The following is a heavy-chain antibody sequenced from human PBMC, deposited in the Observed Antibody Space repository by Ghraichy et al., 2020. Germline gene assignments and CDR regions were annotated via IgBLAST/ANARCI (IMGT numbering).Heavy chain of an antibody. D-gene: IGHD4-11*01. Sequence: GESLNISCAASGFTFSSYAMTWVRQAPGKGLEWVSGISGSGTSTYYTDSVKGRFTISRDNSKNTLYLQMNSLRAEDTAVYYCAKDETTGDFDYWGQGTLVTVAS. CDR3: AKDETTGDFDY. V-gene: IGHV3-23*01. CDR1: GFTFSSYA. CDR2: ISGSGTST. J-gene: IGHJ4*02.